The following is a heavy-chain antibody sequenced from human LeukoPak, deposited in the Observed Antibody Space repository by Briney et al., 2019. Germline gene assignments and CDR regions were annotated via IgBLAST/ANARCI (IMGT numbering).Heavy chain of an antibody. CDR3: ASFRYSCTYEAFDL. CDR1: GGSISSYY. V-gene: IGHV4-59*13. CDR2: IYYSGST. Sequence: SETLSLTCTVSGGSISSYYWSWRRQPPGKGLEWIGNIYYSGSTNYNPSLKSRVTISVDTSKNQFSLKLSSVTAADTAVYYCASFRYSCTYEAFDLWGQGTMVTVSS. J-gene: IGHJ3*01. D-gene: IGHD6-13*01.